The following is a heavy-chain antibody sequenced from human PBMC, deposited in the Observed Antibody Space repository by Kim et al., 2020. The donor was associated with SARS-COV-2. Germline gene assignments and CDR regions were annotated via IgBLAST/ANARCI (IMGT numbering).Heavy chain of an antibody. Sequence: SVKVSCKASGGTFSSYAISWVRQAPGQGLEWMGGIIPIFGTANYAQKFQGRVTITADESTSTAYMELSSLRSEDTAVYYCARNTMVRGVIFYYYYGMDVWGQGTTVTVSS. D-gene: IGHD3-10*01. V-gene: IGHV1-69*13. CDR3: ARNTMVRGVIFYYYYGMDV. J-gene: IGHJ6*02. CDR2: IIPIFGTA. CDR1: GGTFSSYA.